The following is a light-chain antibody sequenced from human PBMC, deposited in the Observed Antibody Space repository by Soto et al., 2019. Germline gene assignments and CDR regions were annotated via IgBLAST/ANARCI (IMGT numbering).Light chain of an antibody. J-gene: IGKJ1*01. CDR3: QQYDNLPWT. V-gene: IGKV1-33*01. Sequence: DIQMTQSPSSLSASVGDRVTITCQASQDISNYLNWYQQKPGKAPKLLIYDASNLETGVPSGFSGSGSGTDFTFTISSLQPEDIATYYFQQYDNLPWTFGQGTKVEIK. CDR1: QDISNY. CDR2: DAS.